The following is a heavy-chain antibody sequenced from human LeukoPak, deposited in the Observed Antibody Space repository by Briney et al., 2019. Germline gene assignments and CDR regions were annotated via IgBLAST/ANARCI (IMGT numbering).Heavy chain of an antibody. J-gene: IGHJ4*02. V-gene: IGHV3-23*01. CDR2: ISGSGGST. Sequence: RGSLRLSCAASGFTFSSYAMSWVRQAPGKGLEWVSAISGSGGSTYYADSVKGRFTISRDNSKNTLYLQMNSLRAEDTAVYYCAKRQLWLMAGLDYWGQGTLVTVSS. CDR3: AKRQLWLMAGLDY. CDR1: GFTFSSYA. D-gene: IGHD5-18*01.